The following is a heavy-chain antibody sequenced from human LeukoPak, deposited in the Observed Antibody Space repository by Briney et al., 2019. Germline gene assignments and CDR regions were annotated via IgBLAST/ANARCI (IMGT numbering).Heavy chain of an antibody. Sequence: ASVKVSFKASGYTFTSYDINWVRQATGQGLEWMGWMNPNSGNTGYAQKFQGRVTITRNTSLSTDYMQQSSLISDDTAVYYCASGMGPIDSGSYLFDYWGQGTLVTVSS. CDR1: GYTFTSYD. D-gene: IGHD1-26*01. CDR2: MNPNSGNT. J-gene: IGHJ4*02. V-gene: IGHV1-8*01. CDR3: ASGMGPIDSGSYLFDY.